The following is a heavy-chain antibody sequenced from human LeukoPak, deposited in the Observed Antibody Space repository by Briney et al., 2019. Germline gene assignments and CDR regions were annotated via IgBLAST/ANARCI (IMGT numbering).Heavy chain of an antibody. Sequence: GGSLRLSCAASEFSFSNFAMYWVRQPPGKGLEWLAVISYDGSIRYYADSVKGRFTISRDNSNNTLHLQMNSLRPDDSALYYCAREDNPLWFDPWGQGTLVTVSS. V-gene: IGHV3-30*04. CDR3: AREDNPLWFDP. CDR2: ISYDGSIR. CDR1: EFSFSNFA. D-gene: IGHD1-1*01. J-gene: IGHJ5*02.